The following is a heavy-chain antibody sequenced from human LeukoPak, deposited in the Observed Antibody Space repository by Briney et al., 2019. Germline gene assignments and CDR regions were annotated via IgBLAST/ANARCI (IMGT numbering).Heavy chain of an antibody. CDR2: ISPDGGNT. V-gene: IGHV3-64D*06. CDR3: VPKGTEGY. Sequence: GGSLRLSCSASGVTFSGYAMHWVRQAPGKGLEYVSAISPDGGNTYYADSVKGRFSISRDNSKNTLYLQMSSLRPEDTAVYYCVPKGTEGYWGQGTLVTVSS. CDR1: GVTFSGYA. J-gene: IGHJ4*02.